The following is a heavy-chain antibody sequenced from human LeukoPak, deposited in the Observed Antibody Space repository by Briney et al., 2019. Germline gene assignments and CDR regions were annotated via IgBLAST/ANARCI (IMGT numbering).Heavy chain of an antibody. Sequence: GGSLRLSCAASGFTFSSSAMSWVRQAPGKGLEWVSSISGSGGSTYYADSVKGRFTISRDNSKNTLYLQMNSLRAEDTAVYYCAKESKYGSGSYYTNWGQGTLVTVSS. CDR1: GFTFSSSA. V-gene: IGHV3-23*01. CDR3: AKESKYGSGSYYTN. CDR2: ISGSGGST. J-gene: IGHJ4*02. D-gene: IGHD3-10*01.